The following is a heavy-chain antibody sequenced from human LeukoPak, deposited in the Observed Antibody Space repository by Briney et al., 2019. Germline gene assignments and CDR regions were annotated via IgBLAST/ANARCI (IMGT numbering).Heavy chain of an antibody. D-gene: IGHD2-2*01. CDR1: GFTFSSYW. CDR2: IKQDGSEK. V-gene: IGHV3-7*01. CDR3: ARDGGYCSSTSCYFAFDI. Sequence: PGGSLRLSCAASGFTFSSYWMSWVRQAPGKGLEWVANIKQDGSEKYYVDSVKGRFTISRDNAKNSLYLQMNSLRAEDTAVYYWARDGGYCSSTSCYFAFDIWGQGTMVTVSS. J-gene: IGHJ3*02.